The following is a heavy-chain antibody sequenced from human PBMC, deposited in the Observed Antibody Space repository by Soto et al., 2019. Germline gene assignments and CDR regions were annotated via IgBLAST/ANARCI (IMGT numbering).Heavy chain of an antibody. CDR2: IYHSGST. Sequence: SETLSLTCDVSSGSISSSNWWSWVRQSPEKGLEWIGDIYHSGSTNYNPALRSRVTISVDKSKNHFSLKLSSVTAADTAVYYCARQAGHIVVEVALLDLRGQGTLVTGSS. D-gene: IGHD2-15*01. J-gene: IGHJ5*02. V-gene: IGHV4-4*02. CDR3: ARQAGHIVVEVALLDL. CDR1: SGSISSSNW.